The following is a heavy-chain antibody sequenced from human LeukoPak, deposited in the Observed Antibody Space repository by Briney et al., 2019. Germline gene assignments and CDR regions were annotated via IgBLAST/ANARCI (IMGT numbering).Heavy chain of an antibody. J-gene: IGHJ4*02. Sequence: GASVKVSCKASGYTFTSYAMHWVRQAPGQRLEWMGWINAGNGNTKYSQKFQGGVTITRDTSASTAYMELSSVRSEDTAVYYCARGIYYYGSGSYYNVPFDYWGQGTLVTVSS. CDR1: GYTFTSYA. V-gene: IGHV1-3*01. CDR2: INAGNGNT. CDR3: ARGIYYYGSGSYYNVPFDY. D-gene: IGHD3-10*01.